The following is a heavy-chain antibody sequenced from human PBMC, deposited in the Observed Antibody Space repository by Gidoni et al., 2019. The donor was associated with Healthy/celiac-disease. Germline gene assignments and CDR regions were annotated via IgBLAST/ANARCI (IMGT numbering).Heavy chain of an antibody. CDR1: GGSVSSGSYY. J-gene: IGHJ3*02. D-gene: IGHD6-19*01. Sequence: VQLQESGPGQVKPSETLSLTCTVSGGSVSSGSYYWSWIRQPPGKGLEWIGYIYYGGGTNYNPSLKSRVTISVDTSKNQFSLKLSSVTAADTAVYYCARDWLETDAFDIWGQGTMVTVSS. V-gene: IGHV4-61*01. CDR3: ARDWLETDAFDI. CDR2: IYYGGGT.